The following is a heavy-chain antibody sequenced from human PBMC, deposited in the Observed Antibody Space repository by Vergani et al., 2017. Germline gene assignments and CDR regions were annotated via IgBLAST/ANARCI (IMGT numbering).Heavy chain of an antibody. Sequence: QVQLQQWGAGLLKPSETLSLTCAVYGGSFSGYYWSWIRQPPGKGLEWIGEINHSGSTYYNPSLKSRVTISVDRSKNQFSLKLSSVTAADTAVYYCARGGWGGYQLLFDYWGQGTLVTVSS. CDR2: INHSGST. J-gene: IGHJ4*02. D-gene: IGHD2-2*01. CDR1: GGSFSGYY. CDR3: ARGGWGGYQLLFDY. V-gene: IGHV4-34*01.